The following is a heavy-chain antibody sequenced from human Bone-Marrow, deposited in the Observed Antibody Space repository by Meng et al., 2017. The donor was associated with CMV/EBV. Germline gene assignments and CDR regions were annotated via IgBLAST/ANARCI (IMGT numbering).Heavy chain of an antibody. Sequence: SVKVSCKASGGTFSSYTISWVRQAPGQGLEWMGRIIPILGIANYAQKFQGRVTMTRDTSISTAYMELSRLRSDDTAVYYCAREGGEGGFDPWGQGTLVTVSS. J-gene: IGHJ5*02. D-gene: IGHD3-10*01. CDR2: IIPILGIA. CDR3: AREGGEGGFDP. CDR1: GGTFSSYT. V-gene: IGHV1-69*04.